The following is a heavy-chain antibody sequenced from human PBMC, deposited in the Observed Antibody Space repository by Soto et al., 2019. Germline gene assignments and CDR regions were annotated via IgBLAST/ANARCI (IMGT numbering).Heavy chain of an antibody. D-gene: IGHD5-12*01. J-gene: IGHJ6*02. CDR3: ARRRGYSGYDPDYYYYYGMDV. Sequence: QVQLVQSGAEVKKPESSVKVSCKASGGTFSSYAISWVRQAPGQGLEWMGGIIPIFGTANYAQKFQGRVTITADESTGTAYMERSSRRSEDTAVYYCARRRGYSGYDPDYYYYYGMDVWGQGTTVTVSS. CDR1: GGTFSSYA. V-gene: IGHV1-69*12. CDR2: IIPIFGTA.